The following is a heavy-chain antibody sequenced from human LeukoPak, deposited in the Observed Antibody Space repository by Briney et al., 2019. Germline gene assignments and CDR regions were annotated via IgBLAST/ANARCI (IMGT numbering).Heavy chain of an antibody. D-gene: IGHD6-19*01. Sequence: GGSLRLSCAASGFTFSSYAMHWVRQAPGKGLEWVAVISYDGSNKYYADSVKGRFTISRDNSKNTLYLQMNSLRAEDTAVYYCARGAWSSGWIFDYWGQGTLVTVSS. CDR3: ARGAWSSGWIFDY. CDR2: ISYDGSNK. CDR1: GFTFSSYA. J-gene: IGHJ4*02. V-gene: IGHV3-30-3*01.